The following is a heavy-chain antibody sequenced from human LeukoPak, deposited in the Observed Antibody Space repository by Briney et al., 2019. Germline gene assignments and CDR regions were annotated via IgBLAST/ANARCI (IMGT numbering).Heavy chain of an antibody. Sequence: ASVKVSCKASGYTFTSYAMNWVRQAPGQGLEWMGWININTGNPTYAQGFTGRFVFSLDTSVSTAYLQISSLKAEDTAVYYCARGVAVAVPDPFDYWGQGTLVTVSS. V-gene: IGHV7-4-1*02. D-gene: IGHD6-19*01. CDR2: ININTGNP. J-gene: IGHJ4*02. CDR3: ARGVAVAVPDPFDY. CDR1: GYTFTSYA.